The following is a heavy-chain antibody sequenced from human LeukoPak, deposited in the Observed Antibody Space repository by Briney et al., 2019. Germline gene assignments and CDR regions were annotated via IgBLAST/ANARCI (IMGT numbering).Heavy chain of an antibody. CDR1: GFNFDDYA. Sequence: PGRSLRLSCAASGFNFDDYAMHWVRQAPGKGLEWVSGINWNSGSIGYADSVKGRCTISRDNAKNSLFLQMNSLRAEDMALYYCARSYGSGTYYNPFDYWGQGTLVTVPS. D-gene: IGHD3-10*01. CDR2: INWNSGSI. CDR3: ARSYGSGTYYNPFDY. V-gene: IGHV3-9*03. J-gene: IGHJ4*02.